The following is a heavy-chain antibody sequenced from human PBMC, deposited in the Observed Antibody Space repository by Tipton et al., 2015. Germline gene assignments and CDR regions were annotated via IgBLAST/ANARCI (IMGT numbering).Heavy chain of an antibody. CDR1: GGSISRYY. J-gene: IGHJ4*02. CDR2: IYYIWNN. Sequence: TLSLTCTVSGGSISRYYWRWILQPPGKELEWIGFIYYIWNNNYNPSLKSRVTISIDTSKNQFSLKLSSVTAADTAVYYCARGPDFVFDSWGQGALVTVSS. V-gene: IGHV4-59*01. CDR3: ARGPDFVFDS.